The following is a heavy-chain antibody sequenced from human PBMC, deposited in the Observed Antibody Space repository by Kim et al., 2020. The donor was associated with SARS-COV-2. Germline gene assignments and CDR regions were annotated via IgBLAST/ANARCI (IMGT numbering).Heavy chain of an antibody. V-gene: IGHV1-8*01. D-gene: IGHD3-10*01. CDR2: MNPNSGNT. CDR3: ARGKRGVRGVIIQLRYYYYGMDV. J-gene: IGHJ6*02. CDR1: GYTFTSYD. Sequence: ASVKVSCKASGYTFTSYDINWVRQATGQGLEWMGWMNPNSGNTGYAQKFQGRVTMTRNTSISTAYMELSSLRSEDTAVYYCARGKRGVRGVIIQLRYYYYGMDVWGQGTTVTVSS.